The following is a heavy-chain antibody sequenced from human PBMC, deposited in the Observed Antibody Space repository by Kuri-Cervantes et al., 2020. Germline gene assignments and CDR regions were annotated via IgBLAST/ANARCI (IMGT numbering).Heavy chain of an antibody. Sequence: GSLRLSCTVSGGSVSRGNYYWSWIRQPPGKGPEWIGYIHYSGSTNSNPSLKSRVTISVDTSKNQFSLKLSSVTAAVTALYYCARNSWCRDSFDIWGQGTMVTVSS. CDR2: IHYSGST. CDR1: GGSVSRGNYY. D-gene: IGHD2-8*02. V-gene: IGHV4-61*01. CDR3: ARNSWCRDSFDI. J-gene: IGHJ3*02.